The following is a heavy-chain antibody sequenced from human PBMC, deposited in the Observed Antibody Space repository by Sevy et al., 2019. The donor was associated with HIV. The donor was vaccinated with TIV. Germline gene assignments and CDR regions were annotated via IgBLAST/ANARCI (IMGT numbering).Heavy chain of an antibody. CDR3: ARSGSVWGTSPYEH. Sequence: SETLSLTCTVSGGSFSSGGYHWNWIRQHPGKGLEWIGYIYYSGSTYYHPSLKSRITISVDTSKNQFSLKLSSVTAADTAVYYCARSGSVWGTSPYEHWGQGTLVTVSS. CDR1: GGSFSSGGYH. CDR2: IYYSGST. V-gene: IGHV4-31*03. D-gene: IGHD3-16*01. J-gene: IGHJ4*02.